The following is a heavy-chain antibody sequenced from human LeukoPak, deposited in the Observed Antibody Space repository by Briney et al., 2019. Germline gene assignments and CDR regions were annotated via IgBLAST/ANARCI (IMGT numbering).Heavy chain of an antibody. CDR2: IKPDGSET. J-gene: IGHJ4*02. CDR3: TRGDGAVP. Sequence: GGSLRLSCAASGFTFRSYWMSWVRQSPGKGLEWVANIKPDGSETHYLDSVKGRFTISRDNAKNSLYLQIRSLRAGDTAVYYCTRGDGAVPWGQGTLVTVSS. CDR1: GFTFRSYW. D-gene: IGHD1-1*01. V-gene: IGHV3-7*01.